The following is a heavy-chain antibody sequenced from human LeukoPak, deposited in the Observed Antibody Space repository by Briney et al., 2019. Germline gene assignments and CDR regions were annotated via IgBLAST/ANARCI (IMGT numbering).Heavy chain of an antibody. CDR2: ISYDGSNK. CDR3: ARDHRDNYYDSSGTIDY. D-gene: IGHD3-22*01. CDR1: GFTFSSYA. Sequence: GGSLRLSCAASGFTFSSYAMHWVRQAPGKGLEWVAVISYDGSNKYYADSVKGRFTISRDNSKNTLYLQMNSLGAEDTAVYYCARDHRDNYYDSSGTIDYWGQGTLVTVSS. J-gene: IGHJ4*02. V-gene: IGHV3-30*04.